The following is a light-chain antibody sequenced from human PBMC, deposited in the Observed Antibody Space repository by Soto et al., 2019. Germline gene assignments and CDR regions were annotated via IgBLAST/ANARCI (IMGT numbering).Light chain of an antibody. CDR3: QQYVSSPWA. V-gene: IGKV3-20*01. Sequence: TQSPSTLSASVGDSVTITCRASQTISMWLAWYQQKPGQAPRLLIYGASRRATGIPDRFTGSGSGTDFTLTISRLEPEDFAVYYCQQYVSSPWAFGQGTKVDIK. CDR2: GAS. CDR1: QTISMW. J-gene: IGKJ1*01.